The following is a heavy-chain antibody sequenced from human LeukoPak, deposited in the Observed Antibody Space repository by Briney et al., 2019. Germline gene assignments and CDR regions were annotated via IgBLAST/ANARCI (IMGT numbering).Heavy chain of an antibody. D-gene: IGHD5-12*01. CDR3: ARDRADIVTMITWGYYFDY. Sequence: SGTLSHTCSVSVGSTSSYFWSSIPQPPGKGVGWMGYIYNSGSSNYNPSLKRQVTISVDTSKNQFSLRLSSVTAADTAVYYCARDRADIVTMITWGYYFDYWGQGTLVTVSS. CDR1: VGSTSSYF. V-gene: IGHV4-59*01. CDR2: IYNSGSS. J-gene: IGHJ4*02.